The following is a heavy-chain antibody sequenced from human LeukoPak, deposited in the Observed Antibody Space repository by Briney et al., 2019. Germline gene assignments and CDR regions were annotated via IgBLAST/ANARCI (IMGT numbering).Heavy chain of an antibody. CDR3: VRLLGDSRGYYPRSFYIDS. Sequence: SETLSLTCAVSGYSISSGYYWGWIRPAPGKGLEWIGSSYHRGNAHYKSSLNGRVAISTDTSKNQFSLTLTSVTAADTALYFCVRLLGDSRGYYPRSFYIDSWGQGILVSVSS. CDR1: GYSISSGYY. J-gene: IGHJ4*02. CDR2: SYHRGNA. V-gene: IGHV4-38-2*01. D-gene: IGHD3-22*01.